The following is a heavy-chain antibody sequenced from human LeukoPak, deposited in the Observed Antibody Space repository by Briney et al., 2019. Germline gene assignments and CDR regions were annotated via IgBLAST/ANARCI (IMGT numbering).Heavy chain of an antibody. CDR1: GGSFSGYY. CDR3: ARAPGIAVAGTTGGSDY. D-gene: IGHD6-19*01. V-gene: IGHV4-34*01. CDR2: INHSGST. Sequence: ASETLSLTCAVYGGSFSGYYWSWIRQPPGKGLEWIGEINHSGSTNYNPSLKSRVTISVDTSKNQFSLKLSSVTAADTAVYYCARAPGIAVAGTTGGSDYWGQGTLVTVSS. J-gene: IGHJ4*02.